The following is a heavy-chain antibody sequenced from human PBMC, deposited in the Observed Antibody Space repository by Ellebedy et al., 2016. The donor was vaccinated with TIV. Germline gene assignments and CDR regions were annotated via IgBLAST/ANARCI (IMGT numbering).Heavy chain of an antibody. CDR2: IDPSDSYT. CDR3: ARLRSDYYWFDP. CDR1: GYSFTNYW. Sequence: GESLKISCKGSGYSFTNYWITWVRQMPGRGLEWMGRIDPSDSYTNYSPSFQGHVTISADKSISTAYLQWSSLKASDSAIYYCARLRSDYYWFDPWGQGTLVTVSS. D-gene: IGHD4-17*01. J-gene: IGHJ5*02. V-gene: IGHV5-10-1*01.